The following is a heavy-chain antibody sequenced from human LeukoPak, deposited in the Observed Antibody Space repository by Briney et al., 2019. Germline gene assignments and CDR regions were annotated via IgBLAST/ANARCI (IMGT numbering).Heavy chain of an antibody. D-gene: IGHD5-12*01. V-gene: IGHV1-2*02. J-gene: IGHJ6*02. CDR1: GYTFTGYY. Sequence: ASVKVSCKASGYTFTGYYMHWVRQAPGQGLEWMGWINPNSGGTNYAQKFQGRVTMTRDTSNSTAYMELSRLRSDDTAVYYCARDHTTSFSGYEFLYYYYGMDVWGQGTTVTVSS. CDR2: INPNSGGT. CDR3: ARDHTTSFSGYEFLYYYYGMDV.